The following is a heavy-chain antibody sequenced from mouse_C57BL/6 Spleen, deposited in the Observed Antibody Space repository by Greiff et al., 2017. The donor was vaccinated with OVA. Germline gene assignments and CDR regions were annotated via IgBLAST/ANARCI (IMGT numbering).Heavy chain of an antibody. CDR2: IWCGGST. J-gene: IGHJ4*01. D-gene: IGHD1-1*01. CDR3: ARNGPTVDYAMDY. CDR1: GFSLTSYG. V-gene: IGHV2-2*01. Sequence: QVQLKESGPGLVQPSQSLSITCTVSGFSLTSYGVHWVRQSPGTGLEWLGVIWCGGSTDYTAAFISRLCISKDNSKSQVFFKMNSLQADDTAIYYCARNGPTVDYAMDYWGKGTSVTVSS.